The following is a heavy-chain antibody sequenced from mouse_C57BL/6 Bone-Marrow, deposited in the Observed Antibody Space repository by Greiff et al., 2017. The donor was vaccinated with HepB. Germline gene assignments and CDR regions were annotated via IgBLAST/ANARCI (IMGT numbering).Heavy chain of an antibody. J-gene: IGHJ4*01. Sequence: EVQLVESEGGLVQPGSSMKLSCTASGFTFSDYYMAWVRQVPEKGLEWVANINYDGSSTYYLDSLKSRFIISRDNAKNILYLQMSSLKSEDTATYYCAREGPIYYDYDEGYAMDYWGQGTSVTVSS. CDR1: GFTFSDYY. CDR2: INYDGSST. D-gene: IGHD2-4*01. V-gene: IGHV5-16*01. CDR3: AREGPIYYDYDEGYAMDY.